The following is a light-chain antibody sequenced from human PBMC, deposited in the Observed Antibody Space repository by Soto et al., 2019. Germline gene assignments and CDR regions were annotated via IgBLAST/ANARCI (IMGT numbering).Light chain of an antibody. J-gene: IGKJ1*01. Sequence: DIQMTQSPSTLSASVGDRVTITCRASQSISSWLAWYQQKPGKAPQLLIYDASSLESGVPSRFSGSGSGTEFPLTISSLQPGDLATYYCQQYNTSWTFGQGTKVDIK. CDR1: QSISSW. CDR2: DAS. V-gene: IGKV1-5*01. CDR3: QQYNTSWT.